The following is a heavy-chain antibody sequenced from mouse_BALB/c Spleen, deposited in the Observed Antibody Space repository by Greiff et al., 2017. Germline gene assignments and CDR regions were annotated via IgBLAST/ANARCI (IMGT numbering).Heavy chain of an antibody. V-gene: IGHV3-6*02. Sequence: DVKLQESGPGLVKPSQSLSLTCSVTGYSITSGYYWNWIRQFPGNKLEWMGYISYDGSNNYNPSLKNRISITRDTSKNQFFLKLNSVTTEDTATYYCAREDGNYAYFDYWGQGTTLTVSS. J-gene: IGHJ2*01. CDR3: AREDGNYAYFDY. CDR1: GYSITSGYY. CDR2: ISYDGSN. D-gene: IGHD2-1*01.